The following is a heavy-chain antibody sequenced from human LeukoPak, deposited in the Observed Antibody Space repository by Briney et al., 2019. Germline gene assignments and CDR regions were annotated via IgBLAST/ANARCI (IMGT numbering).Heavy chain of an antibody. CDR1: GYTFTSYD. V-gene: IGHV1-69*13. CDR2: IIPIFGTA. CDR3: ARDSQSSSWLDY. Sequence: SVKVSCKASGYTFTSYDISWVRQAPGQGLEWMGGIIPIFGTANYAQKFQGRVTITADESTSTAYMELSSLRSEDTAVYYCARDSQSSSWLDYWGQGTLVTVSS. D-gene: IGHD6-13*01. J-gene: IGHJ4*02.